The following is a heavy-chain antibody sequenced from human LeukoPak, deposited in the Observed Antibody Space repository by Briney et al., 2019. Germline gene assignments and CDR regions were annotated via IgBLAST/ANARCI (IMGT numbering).Heavy chain of an antibody. V-gene: IGHV3-7*01. J-gene: IGHJ4*02. Sequence: GGSLRLSCAASGFTFSSYWMTRVRQAPGKGLEWVANIKQDGSEKYYVDSVKGRFTISRDNAKNSLYLQMNSLRAEDTAVYYCARDLPYYYDSSGYSDYWGQGTLVTVSS. CDR3: ARDLPYYYDSSGYSDY. CDR1: GFTFSSYW. CDR2: IKQDGSEK. D-gene: IGHD3-22*01.